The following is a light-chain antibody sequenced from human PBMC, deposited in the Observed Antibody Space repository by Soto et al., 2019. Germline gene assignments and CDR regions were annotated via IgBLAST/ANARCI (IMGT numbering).Light chain of an antibody. CDR2: RAS. J-gene: IGKJ5*01. CDR3: QQYNNWPPIT. CDR1: QSVSNN. Sequence: EIVLTQSPGTLCLSPGERATLSCRASQSVSNNYLAWYQHKPGQSPRLLIYRASARATGVPDRFSGSGSGTEFTLTISSLQSEDFAVYYCQQYNNWPPITFGQGTRLEIK. V-gene: IGKV3-15*01.